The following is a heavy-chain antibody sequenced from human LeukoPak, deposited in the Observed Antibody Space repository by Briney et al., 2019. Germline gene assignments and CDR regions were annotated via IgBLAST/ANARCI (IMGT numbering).Heavy chain of an antibody. CDR1: GGSISSYY. Sequence: SETLSLTCTVSGGSISSYYWSWIRQPPGKGLEWIGYIYYSGSTNYNPSLKSRVTISVDTSKNQFSLKLSSVTAADTAVYYCARLPYYDSSGSYYYGMDVWGQGTTVTVSS. V-gene: IGHV4-59*08. J-gene: IGHJ6*02. D-gene: IGHD3-22*01. CDR2: IYYSGST. CDR3: ARLPYYDSSGSYYYGMDV.